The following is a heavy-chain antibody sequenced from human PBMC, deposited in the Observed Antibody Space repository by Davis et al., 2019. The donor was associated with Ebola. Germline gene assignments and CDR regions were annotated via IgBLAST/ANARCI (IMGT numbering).Heavy chain of an antibody. CDR3: ARMGKSYYDSLWDY. CDR2: IYPGDSDT. J-gene: IGHJ4*02. CDR1: GYSFTSYW. V-gene: IGHV5-51*01. Sequence: KISCKGSGYSFTSYWIAWVRQMPGKGLEWMGIIYPGDSDTRYSPSFRGQVTISADKSFSTAYLQWSGLKASGTAMYYCARMGKSYYDSLWDYWGQGTLVTVSS. D-gene: IGHD3-10*01.